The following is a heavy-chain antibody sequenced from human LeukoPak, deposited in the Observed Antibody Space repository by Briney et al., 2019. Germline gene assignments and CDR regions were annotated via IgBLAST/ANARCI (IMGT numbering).Heavy chain of an antibody. CDR3: ARGGGGYYDFWSGYSYSYYGMDV. CDR1: VGSISSYY. J-gene: IGHJ6*02. Sequence: SETLSLTCTVSVGSISSYYWSWIRQPPGKGLEWIGYIYYSGSTNYNPSLKSRVTISVDTSKNQLSPKLSSVTAADTAVYYCARGGGGYYDFWSGYSYSYYGMDVWGQGTTVTVSS. D-gene: IGHD3-3*01. CDR2: IYYSGST. V-gene: IGHV4-59*01.